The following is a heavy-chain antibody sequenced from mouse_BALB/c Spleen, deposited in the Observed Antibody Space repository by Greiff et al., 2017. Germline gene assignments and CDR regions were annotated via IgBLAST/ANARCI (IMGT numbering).Heavy chain of an antibody. V-gene: IGHV14-3*02. CDR1: GFNIKDTY. D-gene: IGHD1-1*01. CDR2: IDPANGNT. J-gene: IGHJ3*01. Sequence: VQLQQSGAELVKPGASVKLSCTASGFNIKDTYMHWVKQRPEQDLEWIGRIDPANGNTKYDPKFQGKATITADTSSNTAYLQLSSLTSEDTAVYYCAYYYGSSYRFAYWGQGTLVTVSA. CDR3: AYYYGSSYRFAY.